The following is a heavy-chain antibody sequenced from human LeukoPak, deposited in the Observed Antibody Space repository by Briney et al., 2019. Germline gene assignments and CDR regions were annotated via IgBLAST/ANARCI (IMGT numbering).Heavy chain of an antibody. J-gene: IGHJ3*02. CDR1: GYSFTSYW. Sequence: PGESLKISCKGSGYSFTSYWIGWVRQMPGKGLEWMGIIYPGDSDTRYSPSFQGQVTISADKSISTAYLQWSSLKASDTAMYYCARILDYYDSSGYRHDAFDIWGQGTMVTVSS. D-gene: IGHD3-22*01. CDR3: ARILDYYDSSGYRHDAFDI. CDR2: IYPGDSDT. V-gene: IGHV5-51*01.